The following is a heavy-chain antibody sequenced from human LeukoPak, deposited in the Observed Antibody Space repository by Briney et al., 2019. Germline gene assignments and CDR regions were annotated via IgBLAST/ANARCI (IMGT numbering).Heavy chain of an antibody. CDR3: ARGDLPGGD. Sequence: ASVKVSCKASGYTFTSYHMHWVRQAPGQGLEWMGWINPNSGGTNYAQKFQGRVTMTRDTSISTAYLDLSSLRSDDTAVYYCARGDLPGGDWGQGTLVTVSS. V-gene: IGHV1-2*02. D-gene: IGHD3-3*01. CDR1: GYTFTSYH. J-gene: IGHJ4*02. CDR2: INPNSGGT.